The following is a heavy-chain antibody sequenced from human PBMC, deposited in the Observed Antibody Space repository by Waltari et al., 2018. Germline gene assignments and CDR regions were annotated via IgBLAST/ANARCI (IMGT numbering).Heavy chain of an antibody. CDR1: GFTFGSFW. V-gene: IGHV3-7*01. Sequence: VQLVQSGGGLVQPGGSQGLSCMGLGFTFGSFWVGWVRQAPGKGLEWVANIKQDGSEEYYVDSVKGRFTISRDNAKKSLYLQMNSLRVEDTAVYYCARPPPGVVADAYDYWGQGTLVTVSS. J-gene: IGHJ4*02. CDR3: ARPPPGVVADAYDY. CDR2: IKQDGSEE. D-gene: IGHD2-15*01.